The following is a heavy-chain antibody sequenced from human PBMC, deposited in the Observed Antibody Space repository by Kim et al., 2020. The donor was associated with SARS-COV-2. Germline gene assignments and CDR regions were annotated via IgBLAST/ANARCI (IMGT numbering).Heavy chain of an antibody. CDR2: ISGSGGST. D-gene: IGHD2-2*01. V-gene: IGHV3-23*01. CDR1: GFTFSSYA. CDR3: AKGDIVVVPAAMPGGY. Sequence: GESLRLSCAASGFTFSSYAMSWVRQAPGKGLEWVSAISGSGGSTYYADSVKGRFTISRDNSKNTLYLQMNSLRAEDTAVYYCAKGDIVVVPAAMPGGYWGQGTLVTVSS. J-gene: IGHJ4*02.